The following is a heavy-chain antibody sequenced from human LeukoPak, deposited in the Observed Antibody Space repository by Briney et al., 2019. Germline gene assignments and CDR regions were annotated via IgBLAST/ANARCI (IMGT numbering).Heavy chain of an antibody. D-gene: IGHD2-2*01. V-gene: IGHV1-2*02. Sequence: ASVKVSCKASGYTFTGYYMHWVRQAPGQGLEWMGWINPDSGVTKYAQNFQGRVTMTRDTSISTLYMELSRLTFDDTAVYYCAREGDVVADVNWFDPWGQEPWSPSPQ. CDR1: GYTFTGYY. CDR3: AREGDVVADVNWFDP. CDR2: INPDSGVT. J-gene: IGHJ5*02.